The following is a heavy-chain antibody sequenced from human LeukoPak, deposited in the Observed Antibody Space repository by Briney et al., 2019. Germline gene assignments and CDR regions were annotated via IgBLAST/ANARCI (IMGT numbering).Heavy chain of an antibody. J-gene: IGHJ4*02. CDR1: GGSFSDVY. D-gene: IGHD6-6*01. V-gene: IGHV4-34*01. CDR3: ARTSTSPKARFDY. Sequence: PSETLPLTCGVSGGSFSDVYWSWIRQSPGKGLEWIGKVHHSGRTDYNPSLQSRVTISVDTPKNQFSLKLNSVTAADSAAYYCARTSTSPKARFDYWGRGTLVTVSS. CDR2: VHHSGRT.